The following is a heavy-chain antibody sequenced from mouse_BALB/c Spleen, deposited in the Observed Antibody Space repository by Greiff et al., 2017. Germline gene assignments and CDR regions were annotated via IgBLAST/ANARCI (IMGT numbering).Heavy chain of an antibody. Sequence: VQLQESGAELAKPGASVKMSCKASGYTFTSYWMHWVKQRPGQGLEWIGYINPSTGYTEYNQKFKDKATLTADKSSSTAYMQLSSLTSEDSAVYYCARRDYYGSSYAMDYWGQGTSVTVSS. CDR3: ARRDYYGSSYAMDY. CDR1: GYTFTSYW. D-gene: IGHD1-1*01. V-gene: IGHV1-7*01. CDR2: INPSTGYT. J-gene: IGHJ4*01.